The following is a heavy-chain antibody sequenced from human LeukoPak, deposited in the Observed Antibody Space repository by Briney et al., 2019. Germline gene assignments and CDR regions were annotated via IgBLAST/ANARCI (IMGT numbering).Heavy chain of an antibody. CDR3: ARREYDFWSGYYFDY. D-gene: IGHD3-3*01. J-gene: IGHJ4*02. V-gene: IGHV4-39*01. CDR1: GGSISSSSYY. CDR2: IYYSGST. Sequence: SETLSLTCTVSGGSISSSSYYWGWIRQPPGKGLEWIGSIYYSGSTYYNPSLKSRVTISVDTSKNQFSLKLSSVTAADTAVYYCARREYDFWSGYYFDYWGQGTLVTVSS.